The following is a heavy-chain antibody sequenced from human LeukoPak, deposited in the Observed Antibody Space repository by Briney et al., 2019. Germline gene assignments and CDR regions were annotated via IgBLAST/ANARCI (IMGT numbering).Heavy chain of an antibody. CDR1: GFTFSSYG. D-gene: IGHD4-17*01. CDR3: AKSHDYGDYYMDV. Sequence: GGTLRLSCAASGFTFSSYGMSWVRQAPGKGMEWVSAISGSGGSTYYADSVKGRFTISRDNSKNTLYLQMNSLRAEDTAVYYCAKSHDYGDYYMDVWGKGTTVTISS. J-gene: IGHJ6*03. CDR2: ISGSGGST. V-gene: IGHV3-23*01.